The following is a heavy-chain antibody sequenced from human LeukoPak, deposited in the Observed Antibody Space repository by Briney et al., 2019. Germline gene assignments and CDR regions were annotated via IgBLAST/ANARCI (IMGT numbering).Heavy chain of an antibody. V-gene: IGHV4-30-2*01. CDR2: IYHSGST. D-gene: IGHD1-26*01. J-gene: IGHJ4*02. CDR1: GGSISSGGYY. Sequence: SQTLSLTCTVSGGSISSGGYYWSWIRQPPGKGLEWIGYIYHSGSTYYNPSHKSRVTKSVDRSKNQFSLKLSSVTAADTAVYYCASDSGSLDYWGQGTLVTVSS. CDR3: ASDSGSLDY.